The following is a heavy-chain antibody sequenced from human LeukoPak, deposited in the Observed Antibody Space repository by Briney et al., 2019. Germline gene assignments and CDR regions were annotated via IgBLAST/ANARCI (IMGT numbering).Heavy chain of an antibody. CDR1: GSTFGTYW. CDR2: INQDGSEK. CDR3: ASAGGDSRSPLPFYY. V-gene: IGHV3-7*03. D-gene: IGHD6-6*01. J-gene: IGHJ4*02. Sequence: QTGGSLRLSCAASGSTFGTYWMHWVRQAPGKGLEWVANINQDGSEKYYVDSVKGRFTISRDNAENSLSLQMNSLRAEDTAVYYCASAGGDSRSPLPFYYWGQGTLVTVSS.